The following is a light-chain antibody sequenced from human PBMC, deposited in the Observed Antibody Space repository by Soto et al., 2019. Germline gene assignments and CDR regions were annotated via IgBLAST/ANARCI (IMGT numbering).Light chain of an antibody. Sequence: EIVMTQSPATLSVSPGERATLSCRASQSVSSNLAWYQQKPGQAPRLLIYGASTRATGIPARFSGSGSGTEFSLTISSLQTEDFAVYYCQQYKNRPPPWTFGQGTKVEIK. V-gene: IGKV3-15*01. J-gene: IGKJ1*01. CDR3: QQYKNRPPPWT. CDR1: QSVSSN. CDR2: GAS.